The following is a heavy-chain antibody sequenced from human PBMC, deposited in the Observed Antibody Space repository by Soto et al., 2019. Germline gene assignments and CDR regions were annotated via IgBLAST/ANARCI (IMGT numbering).Heavy chain of an antibody. CDR1: GFTFRTYY. CDR2: ISYDGSNK. CDR3: ARGKIVVVPAAIAY. Sequence: GGSLRVSCAASGFTFRTYYMNWVRQAPGKGLEWVAVISYDGSNKYYADSVKGRFTISRDNSKNTLYLQMNSLRAEDTAVYYCARGKIVVVPAAIAYWGQGT. V-gene: IGHV3-30-3*01. D-gene: IGHD2-2*02. J-gene: IGHJ4*02.